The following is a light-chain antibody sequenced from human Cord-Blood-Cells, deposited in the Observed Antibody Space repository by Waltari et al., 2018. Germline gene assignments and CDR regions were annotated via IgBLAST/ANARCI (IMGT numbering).Light chain of an antibody. V-gene: IGKV3-11*01. J-gene: IGKJ4*01. CDR3: QQRSNWPPLT. CDR1: QSVSSY. CDR2: DAS. Sequence: EIVLTQSPATLSLSPGERATLSCRASQSVSSYLAWYKQQPGQAPRLLIYDASNRATGIPARFSGSGSGTDFTLTISSLEPEDFAVYYCQQRSNWPPLTFGGGTKVEIK.